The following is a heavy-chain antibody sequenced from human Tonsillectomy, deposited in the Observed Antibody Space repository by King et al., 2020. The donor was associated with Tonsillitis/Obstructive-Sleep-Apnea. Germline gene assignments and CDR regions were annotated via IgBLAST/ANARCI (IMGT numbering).Heavy chain of an antibody. CDR1: GFTFTNAW. V-gene: IGHV3-15*01. J-gene: IGHJ4*02. Sequence: VQLVESGGGLVKPGGSLRLSCAASGFTFTNAWMSWVRQAPGKGLEWVGRIKSKTDGGTTDYAAPVKGSFTISRDDSKNTLYLQMNSLKGEDTAVYYCTVPSSGSSAKVDYWGQGTLVTVSS. CDR2: IKSKTDGGTT. CDR3: TVPSSGSSAKVDY. D-gene: IGHD6-6*01.